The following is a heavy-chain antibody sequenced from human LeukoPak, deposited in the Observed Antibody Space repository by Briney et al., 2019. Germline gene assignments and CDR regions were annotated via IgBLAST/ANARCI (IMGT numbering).Heavy chain of an antibody. Sequence: SETLSLTCTVSGGSISSYYRSWIRQPPGKGLEWIGYIYYSGSTNYNPSLKSRVTISVDTSKNQFSLKLSSVTAADTAVYYCASTDILTGYYTQPSYYFDYWGQGTLVTVSS. V-gene: IGHV4-59*08. CDR2: IYYSGST. J-gene: IGHJ4*02. D-gene: IGHD3-9*01. CDR1: GGSISSYY. CDR3: ASTDILTGYYTQPSYYFDY.